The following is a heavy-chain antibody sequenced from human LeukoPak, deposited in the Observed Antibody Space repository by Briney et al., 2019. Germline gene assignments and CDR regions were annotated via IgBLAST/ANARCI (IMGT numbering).Heavy chain of an antibody. CDR1: GFTFSSYG. J-gene: IGHJ4*02. V-gene: IGHV3-30*18. Sequence: GRSLRLSCVASGFTFSSYGMHWVRQAPGKGLEWVAVISYDGSNKYYADSVKGRFTISRDNSKNTLYLQMNSLRAEDTAVYYCAKSWELLLDYWGQGTLVTVSS. CDR2: ISYDGSNK. D-gene: IGHD1-26*01. CDR3: AKSWELLLDY.